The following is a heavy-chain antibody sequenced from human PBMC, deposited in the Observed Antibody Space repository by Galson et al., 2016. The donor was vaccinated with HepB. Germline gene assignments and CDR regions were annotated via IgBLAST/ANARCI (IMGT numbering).Heavy chain of an antibody. CDR3: TKSRAIKFDP. V-gene: IGHV5-10-1*01. J-gene: IGHJ5*02. Sequence: AEVKKPGXXLRISXXXFGYXXTSYWISWXXQMPGKGLEWMGRIDPSDSYTNYSPSFQGHVTMSADKSISTAYLQWSRLKASDTGMYYCTKSRAIKFDPWGQGTLVXVSS. CDR1: GYXXTSYW. D-gene: IGHD2-2*01. CDR2: IDPSDSYT.